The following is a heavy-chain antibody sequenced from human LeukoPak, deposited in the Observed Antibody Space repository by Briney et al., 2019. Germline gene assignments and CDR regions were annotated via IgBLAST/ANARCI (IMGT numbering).Heavy chain of an antibody. CDR3: ARGDEGDTTVLRGGYFDY. CDR1: GFTFSDYF. D-gene: IGHD4-17*01. Sequence: GGSLRLPCTGSGFTFSDYFMTWIRQAPGKGLEYISFITSSGATTYYADSVKGRFTISRDNAKNSLYLQVDSLRAEDTAVYYCARGDEGDTTVLRGGYFDYWGQGTLVTVSS. V-gene: IGHV3-11*04. J-gene: IGHJ4*02. CDR2: ITSSGATT.